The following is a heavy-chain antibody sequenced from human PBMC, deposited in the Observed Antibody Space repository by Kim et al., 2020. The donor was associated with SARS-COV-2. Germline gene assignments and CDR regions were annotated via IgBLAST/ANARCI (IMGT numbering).Heavy chain of an antibody. CDR2: MSYSGIS. V-gene: IGHV4-31*03. Sequence: SETLSLTCTVSGGSISSAGYYWNWVRQLPGKGLEWIGYMSYSGISNYNPPLRSRVFISLDASKSQFSVELSSVTAADTAVYYCTRIPVEDSGTYGWFDPWGQGILVTVSS. D-gene: IGHD3-10*01. J-gene: IGHJ5*02. CDR1: GGSISSAGYY. CDR3: TRIPVEDSGTYGWFDP.